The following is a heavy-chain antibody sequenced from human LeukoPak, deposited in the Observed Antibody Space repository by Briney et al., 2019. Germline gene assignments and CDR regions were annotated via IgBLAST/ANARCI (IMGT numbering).Heavy chain of an antibody. CDR1: GFTFSSYS. J-gene: IGHJ6*03. Sequence: GGSLRLACAAAGFTFSSYSMNWVRQAPGKGLEWVSSISSSSSYIYYADSVKGRFTISRDNAKNSLYLQMNSLRAEDTAVYYCAGDLGYCSSPSCYTYTSDMDVWGKGTTVTVSS. CDR3: AGDLGYCSSPSCYTYTSDMDV. D-gene: IGHD2-2*02. CDR2: ISSSSSYI. V-gene: IGHV3-21*01.